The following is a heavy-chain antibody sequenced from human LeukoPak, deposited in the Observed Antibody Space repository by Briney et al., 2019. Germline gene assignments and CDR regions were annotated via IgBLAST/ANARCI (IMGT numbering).Heavy chain of an antibody. CDR3: ARSSGRGLVIAATFDY. J-gene: IGHJ4*02. V-gene: IGHV3-7*01. Sequence: PGGSLRLSCAAPGFAFSSYWMSWVRQAPGKGLEWVANIKQDGSEKYYVDSVKGRFTISRDNAKNSLYLQMNSLRAEDTAVYYCARSSGRGLVIAATFDYWGQGTLVTVSS. D-gene: IGHD2-15*01. CDR2: IKQDGSEK. CDR1: GFAFSSYW.